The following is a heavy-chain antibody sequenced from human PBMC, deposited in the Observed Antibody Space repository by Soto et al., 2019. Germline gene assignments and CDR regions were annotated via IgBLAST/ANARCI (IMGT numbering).Heavy chain of an antibody. CDR1: GFTFSSYA. CDR2: ISGSGGST. J-gene: IGHJ6*02. Sequence: PGGSLRLSCAASGFTFSSYAMSWVRQAPGKGLEWVSAISGSGGSTYYADSVKGRFTISRDNSKNTLYLQMNSLRAVDTAVYYCAKEGYAGITIFGVVIMTGMDVWGQGTTVTVSS. CDR3: AKEGYAGITIFGVVIMTGMDV. V-gene: IGHV3-23*01. D-gene: IGHD3-3*01.